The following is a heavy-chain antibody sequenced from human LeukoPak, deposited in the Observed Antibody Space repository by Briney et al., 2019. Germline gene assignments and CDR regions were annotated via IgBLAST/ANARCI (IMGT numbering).Heavy chain of an antibody. CDR3: AKGKGSSSSSIDW. Sequence: GGSLRLSCAASGFTFNTYAMNCVRQAPGKGLEWVSAISDSGGSTHYADSVKGRFTISRDNSKNTVYLQIHRLRAEDTAVYYCAKGKGSSSSSIDWWGQGTLVTVSS. J-gene: IGHJ4*02. CDR1: GFTFNTYA. CDR2: ISDSGGST. D-gene: IGHD2-15*01. V-gene: IGHV3-23*01.